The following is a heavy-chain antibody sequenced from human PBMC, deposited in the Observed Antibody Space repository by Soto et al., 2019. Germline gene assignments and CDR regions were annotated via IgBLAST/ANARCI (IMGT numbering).Heavy chain of an antibody. CDR3: VKDIQATSSWFDH. Sequence: GGSLRLSCAVSGFIFDEYAMHWVRQTPGKGLEWVAGISWNSGLIGYADSVKGRFTISRDNAKNSLYLQMNSLRGEDTALYYCVKDIQATSSWFDHWGQGTLVTVSS. CDR1: GFIFDEYA. V-gene: IGHV3-9*01. J-gene: IGHJ5*02. CDR2: ISWNSGLI. D-gene: IGHD2-2*01.